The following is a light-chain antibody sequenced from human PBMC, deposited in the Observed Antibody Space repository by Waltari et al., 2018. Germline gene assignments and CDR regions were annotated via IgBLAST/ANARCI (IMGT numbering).Light chain of an antibody. V-gene: IGLV2-8*01. Sequence: QSALTQPPSASGSPGQSVTISCTGARSDRNCNSVSWYQQHPGKAPKIIIYGVPKRPSGVPDRFSGSKSGNTASLTVSGLQVEDEAHYYCSLSGGINNVVVFGGGTKLTVL. CDR2: GVP. CDR3: SLSGGINNVVV. J-gene: IGLJ2*01. CDR1: RSDRNCNS.